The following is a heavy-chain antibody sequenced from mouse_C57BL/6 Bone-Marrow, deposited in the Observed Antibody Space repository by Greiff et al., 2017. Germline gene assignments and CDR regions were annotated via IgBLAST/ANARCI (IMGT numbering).Heavy chain of an antibody. V-gene: IGHV1-5*01. CDR3: TRFSSTMVTTGFAY. Sequence: VQLQQPGAELVKPGASVKMSCKASGYTFTSYWITWVKQRPGQGLEWIGAIYPGNSDTSYNQKFKGKAKLTAVTSASTAYMELSSLTNEDSAVYYCTRFSSTMVTTGFAYWGQGTLVTVSA. D-gene: IGHD2-2*01. CDR1: GYTFTSYW. J-gene: IGHJ3*01. CDR2: IYPGNSDT.